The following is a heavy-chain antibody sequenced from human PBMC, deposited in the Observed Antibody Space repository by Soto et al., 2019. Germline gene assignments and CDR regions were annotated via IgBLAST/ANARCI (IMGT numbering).Heavy chain of an antibody. D-gene: IGHD1-26*01. J-gene: IGHJ6*02. Sequence: GGSLRLSCAASGFTFSSYAMSWVRQAPGKGLEWVSAISGSGGSTYYADSVKGRFTISRDNSKNTLYLQMNSLRAEDTAVYYCAKGGLKVGATRTFYYYYGMDVWGQGTTVTVSS. CDR1: GFTFSSYA. CDR3: AKGGLKVGATRTFYYYYGMDV. V-gene: IGHV3-23*01. CDR2: ISGSGGST.